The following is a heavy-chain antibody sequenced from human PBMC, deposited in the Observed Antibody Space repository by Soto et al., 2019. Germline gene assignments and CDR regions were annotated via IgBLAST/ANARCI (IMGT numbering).Heavy chain of an antibody. D-gene: IGHD2-15*01. CDR3: ARDPVGYCRGGSGYLSPGWFDP. V-gene: IGHV1-46*01. Sequence: ASVKVSWKASGYTFTSYYIHWVRQAPGRGLEWMGIINPSGGSTSYAQKFQGRVTMTRDTSTSTAYMELRSLRSEDTAVYYCARDPVGYCRGGSGYLSPGWFDPWGQGTLVTVPS. J-gene: IGHJ5*02. CDR1: GYTFTSYY. CDR2: INPSGGST.